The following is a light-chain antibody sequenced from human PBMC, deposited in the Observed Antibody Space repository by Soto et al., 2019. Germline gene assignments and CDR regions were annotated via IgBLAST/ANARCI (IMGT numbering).Light chain of an antibody. CDR2: GTS. Sequence: PGAVATLPWRASQSLTSSYLAWYQQKPGQAPRLLIYGTSTRATGIPARFSGSGSGTEFTLTISSLQSEDFAFYYCQQYDNWPRTFGQGTKVDIK. V-gene: IGKV3-15*01. CDR1: QSLTSSY. J-gene: IGKJ1*01. CDR3: QQYDNWPRT.